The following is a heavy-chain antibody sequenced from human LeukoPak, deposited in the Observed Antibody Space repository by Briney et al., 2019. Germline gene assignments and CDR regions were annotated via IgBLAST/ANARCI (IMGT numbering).Heavy chain of an antibody. CDR1: GGSISIYY. D-gene: IGHD4-23*01. Sequence: AETLSLTCTVSGGSISIYYWSWIRQPPGKGLEWIGYIYNSGSTNYNPSLRSRVTISVDTSKNQFSLKLSSVTAADTAVYYCARGIRVVTPTSPHYYVDYWGQGTLVTVSS. V-gene: IGHV4-59*01. CDR2: IYNSGST. J-gene: IGHJ4*02. CDR3: ARGIRVVTPTSPHYYVDY.